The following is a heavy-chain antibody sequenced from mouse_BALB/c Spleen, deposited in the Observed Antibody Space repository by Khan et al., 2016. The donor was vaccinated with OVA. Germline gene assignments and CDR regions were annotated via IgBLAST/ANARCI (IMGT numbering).Heavy chain of an antibody. Sequence: QMQLEESGAELMKPGASVKISCKATGYTFSSYWIEWVKQRPGHGLEWIGEILPGSGRNNYNEKFKGKATFTADTSSYTADMQLSSLTSEDSAVCYGARGNYYGSSSWFGYWGQGTLVTVSA. CDR3: ARGNYYGSSSWFGY. CDR1: GYTFSSYW. J-gene: IGHJ3*01. D-gene: IGHD1-1*01. V-gene: IGHV1-9*01. CDR2: ILPGSGRN.